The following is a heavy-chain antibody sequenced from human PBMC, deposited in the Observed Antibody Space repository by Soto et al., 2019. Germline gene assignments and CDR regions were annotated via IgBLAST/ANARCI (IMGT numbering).Heavy chain of an antibody. J-gene: IGHJ6*02. CDR1: GGSISSGGYY. CDR2: IYYSGST. CDR3: ARDGISYGMDV. D-gene: IGHD1-26*01. V-gene: IGHV4-31*03. Sequence: SETLSLTCTVSGGSISSGGYYWSWIRQHPGKGLEWIGYIYYSGSTYYNPSLKSRVTISVDTPKNQFSLKLSSVTAADTAVYYCARDGISYGMDVWGQGTTVTVSS.